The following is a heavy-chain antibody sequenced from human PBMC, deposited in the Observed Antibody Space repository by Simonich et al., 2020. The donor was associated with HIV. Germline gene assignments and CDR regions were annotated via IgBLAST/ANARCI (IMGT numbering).Heavy chain of an antibody. J-gene: IGHJ4*02. CDR2: IPPIFGTA. Sequence: QVQLVQSGAEVKKPGSSVKVSCKASGGTFSSFAISWVRQAPGLGLEWVGGIPPIFGTANYAQMFQGRVTITADESTSTAYMELSSLRSEDTGIYYCAREGGGRGVYYFDYWGQGTLVTVSS. D-gene: IGHD3-10*01. CDR3: AREGGGRGVYYFDY. V-gene: IGHV1-69*13. CDR1: GGTFSSFA.